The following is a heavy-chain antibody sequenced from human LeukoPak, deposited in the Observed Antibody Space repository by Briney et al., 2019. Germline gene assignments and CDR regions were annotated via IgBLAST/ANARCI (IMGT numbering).Heavy chain of an antibody. Sequence: GGSLRLSCAASGFTFSSYSMNWVRQAPGKGLEWVSSITSSSSYIYYADSVKGRFTISRDNAKNSLYLQMNSLRAEDTAVYYCARAHHRRVYDYVWGSYPYWGQGTLVTVSS. CDR1: GFTFSSYS. V-gene: IGHV3-21*01. CDR2: ITSSSSYI. J-gene: IGHJ4*02. D-gene: IGHD3-16*02. CDR3: ARAHHRRVYDYVWGSYPY.